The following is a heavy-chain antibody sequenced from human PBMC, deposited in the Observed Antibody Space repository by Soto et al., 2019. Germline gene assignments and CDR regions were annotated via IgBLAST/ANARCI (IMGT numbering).Heavy chain of an antibody. V-gene: IGHV3-33*01. CDR1: GFTFSSYG. J-gene: IGHJ6*02. CDR2: IWYGGSNK. Sequence: QVQLVESGGGVVQPGRSLRLSCAASGFTFSSYGMHWVRQAPGKGLEWVAVIWYGGSNKYYADSVKGRFTISRDNSKNTMYLQINSLRAEDTAVYYCARQKTIVLVPAASGMDVWGQGTTVTVSS. CDR3: ARQKTIVLVPAASGMDV. D-gene: IGHD2-2*01.